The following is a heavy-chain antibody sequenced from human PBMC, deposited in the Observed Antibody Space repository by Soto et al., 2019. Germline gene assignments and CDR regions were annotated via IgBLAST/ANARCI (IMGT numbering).Heavy chain of an antibody. CDR3: ARGPGPPVFDMDV. CDR2: IYSGGST. J-gene: IGHJ6*03. Sequence: GGSLRLSCAASGITVSSNYMNWVRQAPGKGLEWVSVIYSGGSTYYADSVKGRILISRDNSKNTVFLQMNTLRAEDTAVYYCARGPGPPVFDMDVWGKGTTVTVSS. V-gene: IGHV3-66*01. D-gene: IGHD1-20*01. CDR1: GITVSSNY.